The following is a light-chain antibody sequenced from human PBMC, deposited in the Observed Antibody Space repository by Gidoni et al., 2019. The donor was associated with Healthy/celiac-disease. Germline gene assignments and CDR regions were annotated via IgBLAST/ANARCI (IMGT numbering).Light chain of an antibody. V-gene: IGKV1-39*01. Sequence: DIQMTQSPSSLSASVGDRVTITCRASQSISSYLNWYQQKPGKAPKLLIYAASSLQSGVPSRFSGSASGTDFTLTISSLQPEDFATYYCQQSYSTSYTFXXXTKLEIK. J-gene: IGKJ2*01. CDR3: QQSYSTSYT. CDR2: AAS. CDR1: QSISSY.